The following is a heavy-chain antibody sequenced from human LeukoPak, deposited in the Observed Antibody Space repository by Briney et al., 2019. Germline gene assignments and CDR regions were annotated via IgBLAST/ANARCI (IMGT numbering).Heavy chain of an antibody. CDR3: ARDIYSSGTDAFDI. J-gene: IGHJ3*02. Sequence: GGSLRLFCAASGFTFSSYSMNWVRQAPGKGLEWVSSISSSSSYIYYADSVKGRFTISRDNAKNSLYLQMNSLRAEDTAVYYCARDIYSSGTDAFDIWGQGTMVTVSS. CDR2: ISSSSSYI. V-gene: IGHV3-21*01. CDR1: GFTFSSYS. D-gene: IGHD6-19*01.